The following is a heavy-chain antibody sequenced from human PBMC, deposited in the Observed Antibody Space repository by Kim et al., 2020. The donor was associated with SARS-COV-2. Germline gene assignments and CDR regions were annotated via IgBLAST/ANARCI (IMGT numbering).Heavy chain of an antibody. D-gene: IGHD4-17*01. CDR3: ARKRYYFDY. CDR2: SNK. V-gene: IGHV3-33*01. Sequence: SNKYYADSVKGRFTISRDNSKNTLYLQMNSLRAEDTAVYYCARKRYYFDYWGQGTLVTVSS. J-gene: IGHJ4*02.